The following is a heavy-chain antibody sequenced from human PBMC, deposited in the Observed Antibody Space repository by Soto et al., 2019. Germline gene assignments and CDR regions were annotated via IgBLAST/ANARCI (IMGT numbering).Heavy chain of an antibody. CDR2: IIPIFGTA. Sequence: SVKVSCKASGGTFSSYAISWVRQAPGQGLEWMGGIIPIFGTANYAQKFQGRVTITADESTSTAYMELSSLRSEDTAVYYCGRGLGDYPEWYFDYWGQGTLVTVSS. V-gene: IGHV1-69*13. D-gene: IGHD4-17*01. J-gene: IGHJ4*02. CDR3: GRGLGDYPEWYFDY. CDR1: GGTFSSYA.